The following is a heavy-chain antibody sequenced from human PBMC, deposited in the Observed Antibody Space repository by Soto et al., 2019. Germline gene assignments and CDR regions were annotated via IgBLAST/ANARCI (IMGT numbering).Heavy chain of an antibody. CDR3: ARSERFGELGWNYFYGMDV. D-gene: IGHD3-10*01. V-gene: IGHV3-13*04. CDR1: AFTFSSYH. CDR2: IDTAGDQ. J-gene: IGHJ6*02. Sequence: PGGSLRLSCSASAFTFSSYHMHWDRQATRKWLEWISAIDTAGDQYYPGSVKGRFTIARENAKNSLYLQMNSLRAGDTAVYYCARSERFGELGWNYFYGMDVWGQGTMVTVSS.